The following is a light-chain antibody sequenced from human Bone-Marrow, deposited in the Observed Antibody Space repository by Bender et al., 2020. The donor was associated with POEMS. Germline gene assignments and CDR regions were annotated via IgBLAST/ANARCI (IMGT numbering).Light chain of an antibody. Sequence: QSALTQPASVSGSPGQSITISCTGTSSDIGTYKYVSWYQQHPGKVPKLIIYNVGDRPSGVSTRFSGSKSGNTASLTISGLQADDESDYFCSSYTGSDSVVFGTGTRVTV. CDR3: SSYTGSDSVV. V-gene: IGLV2-14*03. CDR2: NVG. CDR1: SSDIGTYKY. J-gene: IGLJ1*01.